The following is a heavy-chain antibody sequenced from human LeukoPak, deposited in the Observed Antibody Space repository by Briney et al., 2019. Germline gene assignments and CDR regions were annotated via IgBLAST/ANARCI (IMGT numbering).Heavy chain of an antibody. D-gene: IGHD6-19*01. CDR2: ISYDGSNK. V-gene: IGHV3-30*18. CDR3: AKETAAKYSSGWTGGGPSLQY. CDR1: GFTFSSYG. J-gene: IGHJ4*02. Sequence: GGSLRLSCAASGFTFSSYGIHWVRQAPGKGLEWVAVISYDGSNKYYADSVKGRFIISRDNSKNTLYLQMNSLRTEDTAVYYCAKETAAKYSSGWTGGGPSLQYWGQGTLVTVSS.